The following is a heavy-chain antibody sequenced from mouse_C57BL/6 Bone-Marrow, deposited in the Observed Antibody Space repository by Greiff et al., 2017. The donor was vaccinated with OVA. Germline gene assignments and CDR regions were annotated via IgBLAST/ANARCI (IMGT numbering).Heavy chain of an antibody. CDR3: ATPIYDGTRDYFDY. J-gene: IGHJ3*01. D-gene: IGHD2-3*01. V-gene: IGHV1-19*01. CDR2: INPYNGGT. CDR1: GYTFTDYY. Sequence: VQLQQSGPVLVKPGASVKMSCKASGYTFTDYYMNWVKQSHGKSLEWIGVINPYNGGTSYNQKFKGKATLTVDKSSSTAYMELNSLTSEDSAVYYCATPIYDGTRDYFDYWGQGTLVTVSA.